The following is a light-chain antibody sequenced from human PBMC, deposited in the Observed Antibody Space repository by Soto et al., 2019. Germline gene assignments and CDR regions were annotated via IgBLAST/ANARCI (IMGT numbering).Light chain of an antibody. J-gene: IGLJ2*01. CDR3: CSYAGSYTLV. Sequence: QSVLTQPRSVSGSPGQSVTISCTGTSSDVGGYNYVSWYQQHPGKAPKLMIYDVSKRPSGVPDHLSGSKSGNTASLTFSGLQAEDEADYYCCSYAGSYTLVFVGGTKVTVL. CDR1: SSDVGGYNY. CDR2: DVS. V-gene: IGLV2-11*01.